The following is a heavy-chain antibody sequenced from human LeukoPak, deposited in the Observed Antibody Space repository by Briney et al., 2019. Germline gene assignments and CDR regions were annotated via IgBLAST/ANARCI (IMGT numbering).Heavy chain of an antibody. V-gene: IGHV4-39*07. CDR3: ARSKAHLSTSWYGNWFDP. Sequence: SETLSLTCTVSGDSIRRSSYYWGWIRQPPGKGLEWIGNIFYSGSTYYNPSLKSRVTISVDTSKNQLSLRLSSVTAADTAVYYCARSKAHLSTSWYGNWFDPWGQGTLVTVSS. D-gene: IGHD2-2*01. CDR1: GDSIRRSSYY. J-gene: IGHJ5*02. CDR2: IFYSGST.